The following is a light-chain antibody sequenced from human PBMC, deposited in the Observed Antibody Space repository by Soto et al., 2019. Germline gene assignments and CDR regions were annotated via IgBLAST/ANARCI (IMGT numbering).Light chain of an antibody. CDR3: GTWDDSLVSYV. J-gene: IGLJ1*01. Sequence: QSVLTQPPSXXXXXXQRVIISCSGXSXNIGDNYVSWYQHLPGTAPKLVVYDNDRRPSELPGRFSGSKSGTSATLVITGLQTGDEADYYCGTWDDSLVSYVFGAGTKLTVL. V-gene: IGLV1-51*01. CDR2: DND. CDR1: SXNIGDNY.